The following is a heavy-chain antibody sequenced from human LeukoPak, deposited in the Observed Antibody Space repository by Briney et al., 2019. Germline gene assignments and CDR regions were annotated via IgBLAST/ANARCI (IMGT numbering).Heavy chain of an antibody. CDR1: GYDFTNFW. D-gene: IGHD4-23*01. Sequence: GESLKISCKGSGYDFTNFWIAWVRHMPGKGPEWMGFIYPDDSDTRYSPSFQGQVTFSADKSINTAYLQWNALRASDSAIYYCARMTTVVSANPSAVPATDYFDSWGQGTLVTVSS. CDR2: IYPDDSDT. CDR3: ARMTTVVSANPSAVPATDYFDS. V-gene: IGHV5-51*01. J-gene: IGHJ4*02.